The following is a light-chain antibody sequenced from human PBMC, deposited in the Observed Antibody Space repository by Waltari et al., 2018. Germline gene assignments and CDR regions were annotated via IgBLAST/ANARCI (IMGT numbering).Light chain of an antibody. CDR2: WFS. J-gene: IGLJ2*01. CDR3: CSYSRVTTYVV. V-gene: IGLV2-23*02. CDR1: SDDIGGFNL. Sequence: QSALTQPASVSGSPGQSITISCSGTSDDIGGFNLVSWYQQYPGKAPTLIIYWFSKWPSGVSHLFSGSKSGSTASLTISGLQPEDEAEYFCCSYSRVTTYVVFGGGTRVTV.